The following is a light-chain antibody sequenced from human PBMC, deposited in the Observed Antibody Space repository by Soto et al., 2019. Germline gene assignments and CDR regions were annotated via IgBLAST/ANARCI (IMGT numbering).Light chain of an antibody. Sequence: DIQKTQSPSTLSASVGDRVTITCRASQSISSWLAWYLQKPGKAPKLLIYKASSLESGVPSRFSGSGSGTEFTLTISSLQPDDFATYYCQQYNSYSWTFGQGTKVEIK. CDR3: QQYNSYSWT. CDR2: KAS. V-gene: IGKV1-5*03. CDR1: QSISSW. J-gene: IGKJ1*01.